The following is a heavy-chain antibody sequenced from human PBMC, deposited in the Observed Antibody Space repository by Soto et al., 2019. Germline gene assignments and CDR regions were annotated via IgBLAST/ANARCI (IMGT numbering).Heavy chain of an antibody. CDR1: GFTFSSYG. Sequence: QVQLVESGGGVVQPGRSLRLSCAASGFTFSSYGMHWVRQAPGKGLEWVAVIWYDGSNKYYADSVKGRFTISRDNSKNTLYLQMNSQRAEDTAVYYCARVAVAGAFDYWGQGTLVTVSS. CDR3: ARVAVAGAFDY. J-gene: IGHJ4*02. CDR2: IWYDGSNK. D-gene: IGHD6-19*01. V-gene: IGHV3-33*01.